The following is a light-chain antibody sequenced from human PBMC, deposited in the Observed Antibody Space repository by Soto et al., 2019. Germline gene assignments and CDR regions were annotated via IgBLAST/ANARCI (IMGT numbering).Light chain of an antibody. V-gene: IGLV1-44*01. J-gene: IGLJ1*01. CDR2: TNT. Sequence: QPVLTQPPSASGTPGQRVTISCSGSSSNVGGNPVNWYQHVQTTAPKLLIYTNTQRPSGVPDRFSGSKSGTSASLAISGLQSEDEADYYCASWDDSLNGPVFGTGTKLTVL. CDR1: SSNVGGNP. CDR3: ASWDDSLNGPV.